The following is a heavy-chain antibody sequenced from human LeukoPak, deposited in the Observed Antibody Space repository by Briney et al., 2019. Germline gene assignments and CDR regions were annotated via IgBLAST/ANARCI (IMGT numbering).Heavy chain of an antibody. CDR2: ITGSGTNR. CDR1: GFTFSNYA. V-gene: IGHV3-23*01. J-gene: IGHJ4*02. D-gene: IGHD3-9*01. Sequence: GGSLRLSCVASGFTFSNYAMSWVRQAPGKGLEWVSAITGSGTNRYYADSLKGRFTTSRDNSKNTVFLQMNSLRHKDTAIYYCVIWGDYDVLTGYYVPDYWGQGTLVTVAS. CDR3: VIWGDYDVLTGYYVPDY.